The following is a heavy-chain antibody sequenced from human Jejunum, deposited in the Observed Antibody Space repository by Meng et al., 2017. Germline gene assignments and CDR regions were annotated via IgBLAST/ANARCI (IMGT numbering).Heavy chain of an antibody. V-gene: IGHV4-39*07. CDR1: GCSITTSSDY. J-gene: IGHJ3*02. D-gene: IGHD3-10*01. CDR3: ARVRGIIMKGDSIDALDI. Sequence: SETLSLTCTVSGCSITTSSDYWEWIRQPPGKGREWIGRINYSGSTYYNPSRKRRVTISVDTSKNHLSLKMTSVTAADTALYFCARVRGIIMKGDSIDALDIWGQGTLVTVSS. CDR2: INYSGST.